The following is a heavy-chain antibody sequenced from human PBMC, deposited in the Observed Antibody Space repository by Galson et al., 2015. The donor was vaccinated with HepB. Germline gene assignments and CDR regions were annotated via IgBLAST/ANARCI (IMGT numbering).Heavy chain of an antibody. CDR2: ISGSGGST. Sequence: SLRLSCAASGFTFSSYAMTWVRQAPGKGLEWVSGISGSGGSTNYAVSVKGRFIMSRDNSKNTLYLQMNSLRAEDTAVYYCAKVLVCDFWSGYYTVLRGGTCDSSMDVWGKGTTVTVSS. V-gene: IGHV3-23*01. D-gene: IGHD3-3*01. CDR1: GFTFSSYA. CDR3: AKVLVCDFWSGYYTVLRGGTCDSSMDV. J-gene: IGHJ6*03.